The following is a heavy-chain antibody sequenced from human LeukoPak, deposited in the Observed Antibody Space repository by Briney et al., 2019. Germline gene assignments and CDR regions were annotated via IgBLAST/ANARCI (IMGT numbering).Heavy chain of an antibody. CDR1: GGSFSGYY. Sequence: PSETLSLTCAVYGGSFSGYYWSWIRQPPGKGLEWIGDVNHSGSTNYNPSLKSRITISLDTSKNQVSLKLTSVTAPDTVVYYCASLLLDVWGKGTTVTVSS. J-gene: IGHJ6*04. V-gene: IGHV4-34*01. CDR3: ASLLLDV. CDR2: VNHSGST.